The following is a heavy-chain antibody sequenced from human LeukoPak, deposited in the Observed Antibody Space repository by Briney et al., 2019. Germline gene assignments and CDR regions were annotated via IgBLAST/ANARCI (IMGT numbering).Heavy chain of an antibody. CDR3: ARDLGISGWYAPPLGYFDY. D-gene: IGHD6-19*01. Sequence: ASVKVSCKASGYTFTGYCMHWVRQAPGQGLEWMGWINPKSGGTNYAQKFQGRVTMTRDTSISTTYMELSRLRSDDTAVYYCARDLGISGWYAPPLGYFDYWGQGTLVTVSS. J-gene: IGHJ4*02. CDR1: GYTFTGYC. CDR2: INPKSGGT. V-gene: IGHV1-2*02.